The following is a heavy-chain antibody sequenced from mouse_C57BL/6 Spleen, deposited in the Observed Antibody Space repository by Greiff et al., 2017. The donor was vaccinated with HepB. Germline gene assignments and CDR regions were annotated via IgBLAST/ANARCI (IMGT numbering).Heavy chain of an antibody. CDR2: IYPSDSET. J-gene: IGHJ4*01. D-gene: IGHD2-4*01. CDR3: ARSDYDGFMDY. CDR1: GYTFTSYW. V-gene: IGHV1-61*01. Sequence: VQLQQPGAELVRPGSSVKLSCKASGYTFTSYWMDWVKQRPGQGLEWIGNIYPSDSETHYNQKFKDKATLTVDKSSSTAYMQLSSLTSEDSAVYYCARSDYDGFMDYWGQGTSVTVSS.